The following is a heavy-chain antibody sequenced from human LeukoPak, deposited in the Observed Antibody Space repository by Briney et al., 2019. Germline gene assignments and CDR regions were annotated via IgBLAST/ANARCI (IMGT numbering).Heavy chain of an antibody. Sequence: ASVKVSCKASGYTFTNNYLHWVRQAPGRGLEWMGMIYPRDGSTSYAQNFQGRVTVTRDTSTTTVHMELRGLRSEDTAVYYCARDQEGFDYWGQGTVVTVSS. J-gene: IGHJ4*02. CDR2: IYPRDGST. CDR1: GYTFTNNY. V-gene: IGHV1-46*01. CDR3: ARDQEGFDY.